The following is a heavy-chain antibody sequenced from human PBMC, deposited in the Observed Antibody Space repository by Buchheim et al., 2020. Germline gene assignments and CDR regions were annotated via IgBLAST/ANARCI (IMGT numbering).Heavy chain of an antibody. D-gene: IGHD6-13*01. CDR1: GFTFSSYA. Sequence: EVQLLESGGALVQPGGSLRVSCAASGFTFSSYAMTWVRQAPGKGLQWVSGIGANGDFTNYADSVKGRFTISRDNSKNTVYLQMNSLRAEDMAIYYCAKVGGDYSSTWNNWFDSWGQGTL. CDR3: AKVGGDYSSTWNNWFDS. CDR2: IGANGDFT. V-gene: IGHV3-23*01. J-gene: IGHJ5*01.